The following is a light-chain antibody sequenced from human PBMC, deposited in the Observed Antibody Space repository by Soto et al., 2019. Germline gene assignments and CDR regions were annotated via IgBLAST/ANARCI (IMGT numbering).Light chain of an antibody. V-gene: IGKV3-20*01. Sequence: EIVLTQSPCTLSLSPGERATLSCRASQSVSSSYLAWYQQKPGQAPRLLIYGASSRATGIPDRFSGSGSGTDFTLTISRLEPEDFAVYYCQQYGSSPLLTFGGGTQVEIK. CDR3: QQYGSSPLLT. J-gene: IGKJ4*01. CDR2: GAS. CDR1: QSVSSSY.